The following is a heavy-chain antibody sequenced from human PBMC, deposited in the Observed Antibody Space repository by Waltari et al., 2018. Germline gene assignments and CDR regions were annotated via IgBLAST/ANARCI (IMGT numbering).Heavy chain of an antibody. Sequence: EVQLVESGGGVVRPGGSLSLSWAASGFTFADYDMSWVRQAPGKGLEWVSGINWNGGSTGYADSVKGRFTISRDNAKNYLYLQMNSLRAEDTALYYCARDPPLTRTDLPDAFDIWGQGTMVTVSS. CDR3: ARDPPLTRTDLPDAFDI. CDR1: GFTFADYD. V-gene: IGHV3-20*04. D-gene: IGHD1-20*01. J-gene: IGHJ3*02. CDR2: INWNGGST.